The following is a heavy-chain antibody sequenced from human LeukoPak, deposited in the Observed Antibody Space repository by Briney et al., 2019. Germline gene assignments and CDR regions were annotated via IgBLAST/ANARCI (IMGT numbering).Heavy chain of an antibody. CDR2: IGGSDGST. CDR3: AKGSYYDSSGSFYFDY. Sequence: PGGSLRLSCAASRFTFSDYVMNWVRQAPGKGLEWVSAIGGSDGSTYYADSVKGRFTISRDNSKNTLYVQVNSLGTEDTAAYYCAKGSYYDSSGSFYFDYWGQGTLVTVSS. J-gene: IGHJ4*02. V-gene: IGHV3-23*01. D-gene: IGHD3-22*01. CDR1: RFTFSDYV.